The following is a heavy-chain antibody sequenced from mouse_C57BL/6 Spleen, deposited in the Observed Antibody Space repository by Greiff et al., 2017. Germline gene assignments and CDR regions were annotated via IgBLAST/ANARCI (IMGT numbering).Heavy chain of an antibody. V-gene: IGHV1-64*01. CDR3: ARDNGSSYYFDY. CDR1: GYTFTSYW. J-gene: IGHJ2*01. CDR2: IHPNSGST. D-gene: IGHD1-1*01. Sequence: QVQLQQPVAELVKPGASVKLSCKASGYTFTSYWMHWVKQRPGQGLEWIGMIHPNSGSTNYNEKFKSKATLTVDKSSSTAYMQLSSLTSEDSAVYYCARDNGSSYYFDYWGQGTTLTVSS.